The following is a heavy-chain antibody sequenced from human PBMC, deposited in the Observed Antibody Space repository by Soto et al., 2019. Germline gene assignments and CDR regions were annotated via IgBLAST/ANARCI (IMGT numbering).Heavy chain of an antibody. J-gene: IGHJ4*02. D-gene: IGHD2-15*01. CDR2: INPNNGDT. CDR3: ARTGYCSGGSCYSPIHYFDY. V-gene: IGHV1-2*02. Sequence: ASVKVSCKASGYTFTGYYMHWVRQAPGQGLEWMGWINPNNGDTNYAQKLQGRVTMTTDTSTSTAYMELRSLRSDDTAVYYFARTGYCSGGSCYSPIHYFDYWGQGTLVTVSS. CDR1: GYTFTGYY.